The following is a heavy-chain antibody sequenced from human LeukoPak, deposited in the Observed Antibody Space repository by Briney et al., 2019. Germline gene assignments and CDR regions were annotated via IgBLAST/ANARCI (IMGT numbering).Heavy chain of an antibody. V-gene: IGHV4-4*02. CDR2: IYHTGSA. J-gene: IGHJ4*02. Sequence: SGTLSLTCAVSGGSISSSNWWSWVRQSPGTGLEWIGKIYHTGSANYNPSLKSRVTLSVDTSKNQFSLKLSSVTAADTAVYYCARRVRDGYNYGYWGQGTLVTVSS. CDR3: ARRVRDGYNYGY. CDR1: GGSISSSNW. D-gene: IGHD5-24*01.